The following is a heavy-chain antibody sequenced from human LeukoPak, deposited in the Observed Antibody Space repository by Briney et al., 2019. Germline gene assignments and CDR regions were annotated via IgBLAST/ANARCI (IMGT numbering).Heavy chain of an antibody. CDR2: ISWNSGSI. J-gene: IGHJ6*03. CDR1: GFTFSSYS. CDR3: AKDMFPNWGYYMDV. D-gene: IGHD7-27*01. Sequence: PGGSLRLSCAASGFTFSSYSMNWVRQAPGQGLEWVSGISWNSGSIGYADSVKGRFTISRDNAKNSLYLQMNSLRSDDMALYYCAKDMFPNWGYYMDVWGKGTTVTVSS. V-gene: IGHV3-9*03.